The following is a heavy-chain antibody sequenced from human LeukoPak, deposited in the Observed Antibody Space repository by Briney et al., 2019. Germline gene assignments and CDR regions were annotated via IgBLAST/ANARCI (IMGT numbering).Heavy chain of an antibody. CDR3: AKDRHAPGRYCSSAICFPFDI. V-gene: IGHV3-48*03. Sequence: GGSLRLSCAASGFTFSSYEMNWVRQAPGKGLEWVSYISSSGSTIYYADSVKGRFTISRDNSKSTMYLQMNSLRAEDTAVYYCAKDRHAPGRYCSSAICFPFDIWGQGTLVTVSS. D-gene: IGHD2-2*01. J-gene: IGHJ5*02. CDR1: GFTFSSYE. CDR2: ISSSGSTI.